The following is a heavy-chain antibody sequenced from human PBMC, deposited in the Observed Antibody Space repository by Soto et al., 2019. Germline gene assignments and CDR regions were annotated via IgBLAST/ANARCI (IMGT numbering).Heavy chain of an antibody. J-gene: IGHJ4*02. CDR1: GGSISSSSYY. Sequence: QLQLQESGPGLVKPSETLSLTCTVSGGSISSSSYYWGWIRQPPGKGLEWIGSIYYSGSTYYNPSLKSRVTISVDTSKNQFSLKLSSVTAADTAVYYCARLEVGVWFGDLCNDWGKGTLVTVSS. V-gene: IGHV4-39*01. D-gene: IGHD3-10*01. CDR3: ARLEVGVWFGDLCND. CDR2: IYYSGST.